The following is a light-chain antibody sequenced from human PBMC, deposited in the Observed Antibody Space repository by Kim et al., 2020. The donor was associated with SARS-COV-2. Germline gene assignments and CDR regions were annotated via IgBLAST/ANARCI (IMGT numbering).Light chain of an antibody. CDR2: SNN. CDR3: AAWDDSLKGWV. V-gene: IGLV1-44*01. CDR1: SSNIGRNT. J-gene: IGLJ3*02. Sequence: QSVLTQPPSASGTPGQRVTLSCSGSSSNIGRNTVNWYQQSPGTAPKILIYSNNQRPSGVPVRFSGSKSGTSASLAISGLQSEDEADYYCAAWDDSLKGWVFGGGTQLTVL.